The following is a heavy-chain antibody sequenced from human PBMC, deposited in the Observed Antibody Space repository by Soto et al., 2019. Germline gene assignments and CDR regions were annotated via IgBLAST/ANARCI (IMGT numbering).Heavy chain of an antibody. V-gene: IGHV1-18*01. CDR3: AKTFGYSYAIDD. CDR2: ISAYNGNT. J-gene: IGHJ4*02. CDR1: GYTFTSYG. Sequence: QVQLVQSGAEVKKPGASVKVSCKAYGYTFTSYGISWVRQAPGQGLEWMGWISAYNGNTNYAQKLQGRVTITTDTSTSTSYMELRSLRYDDTAVYYCAKTFGYSYAIDDWGQGTLVTVSS. D-gene: IGHD5-18*01.